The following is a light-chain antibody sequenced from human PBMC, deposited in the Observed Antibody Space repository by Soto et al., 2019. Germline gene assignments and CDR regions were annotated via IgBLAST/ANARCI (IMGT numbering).Light chain of an antibody. J-gene: IGKJ5*01. CDR1: QDIRSW. CDR3: QQASSFPIT. Sequence: DIQMTQSPSSVSASVGDRVTITCRASQDIRSWLAWFRQIPGEAPKLLIYGASSLHSGVPSRFSGSGSGTDFTLTISSLQPEDFATHYCQQASSFPITFGQGTRLETK. CDR2: GAS. V-gene: IGKV1-12*01.